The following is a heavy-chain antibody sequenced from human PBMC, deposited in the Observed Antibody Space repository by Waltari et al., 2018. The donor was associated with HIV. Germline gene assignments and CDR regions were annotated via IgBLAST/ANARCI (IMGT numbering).Heavy chain of an antibody. CDR1: GYSFTQYG. Sequence: QVQLVQSGGEVKKFGASVKVSCKPSGYSFTQYGFTWVGQAPGQGLEWMARISENTGNAKNAPRGEGRRTLTTDPPTDTGYMERRSLKPNDRAVYYCARGGVNCARNALAVGDQGTSGTVSP. CDR2: ISENTGNA. CDR3: ARGGVNCARNALAV. D-gene: IGHD6-19*01. J-gene: IGHJ3*01. V-gene: IGHV1-18*01.